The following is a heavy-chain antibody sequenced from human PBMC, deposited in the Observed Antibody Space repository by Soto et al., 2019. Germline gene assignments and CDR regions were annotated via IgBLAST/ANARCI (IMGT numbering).Heavy chain of an antibody. D-gene: IGHD3-22*01. CDR1: GYTFTSYY. V-gene: IGHV1-46*01. J-gene: IGHJ5*02. Sequence: ASVKVSCKASGYTFTSYYMHWVRQTPGQEVEWMVIFIPSGGITSYAQKFQGRVTMTRDMSTSTVYMELSSLRSEVTAVYYCARTTRETDSSGYNPWGQGTLVTVSS. CDR3: ARTTRETDSSGYNP. CDR2: FIPSGGIT.